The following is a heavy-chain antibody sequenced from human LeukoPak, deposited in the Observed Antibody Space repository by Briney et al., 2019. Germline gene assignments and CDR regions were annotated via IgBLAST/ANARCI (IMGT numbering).Heavy chain of an antibody. D-gene: IGHD1-26*01. Sequence: PGGSLRLSCAASGLTFSSHWMHWVRQAPGKGLVWVSRITNDGSSTTYADSVKGRFTISRDNSKNTLYLQMNSLRAEDTAVYYCAKKGATTGDFDYWGQGTLVTVSS. J-gene: IGHJ4*02. CDR2: ITNDGSST. V-gene: IGHV3-74*01. CDR1: GLTFSSHW. CDR3: AKKGATTGDFDY.